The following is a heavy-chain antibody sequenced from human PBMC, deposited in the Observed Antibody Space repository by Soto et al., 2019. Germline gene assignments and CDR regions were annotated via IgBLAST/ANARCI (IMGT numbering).Heavy chain of an antibody. Sequence: QVQLVESGGGVVQPGRSLRLSCAASGFTFSSYAMHWVRQAPGKGLEWVAVISYDGSNKYYADSVKGRFTISRDNSKNTLYLQMNSLRAEDTAVYYCARASIPGDYYGMDVWGQGTTVTVSS. D-gene: IGHD2-2*02. V-gene: IGHV3-30-3*01. CDR3: ARASIPGDYYGMDV. J-gene: IGHJ6*02. CDR1: GFTFSSYA. CDR2: ISYDGSNK.